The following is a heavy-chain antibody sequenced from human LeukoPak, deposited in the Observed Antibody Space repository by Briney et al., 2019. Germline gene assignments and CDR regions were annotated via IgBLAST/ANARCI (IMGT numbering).Heavy chain of an antibody. D-gene: IGHD4-17*01. CDR3: ARRGGKNYGDYVVYYYYMDV. CDR2: IYHSGST. J-gene: IGHJ6*03. Sequence: PSETLSLTCAVSGGSISSSNWWSWVRQPPGKGLEWIGEIYHSGSTNYNPSLKSRVTISVDTSKNQFSLKLSSVTAADTAVYYCARRGGKNYGDYVVYYYYMDVWGKGTTVTVSS. CDR1: GGSISSSNW. V-gene: IGHV4-4*02.